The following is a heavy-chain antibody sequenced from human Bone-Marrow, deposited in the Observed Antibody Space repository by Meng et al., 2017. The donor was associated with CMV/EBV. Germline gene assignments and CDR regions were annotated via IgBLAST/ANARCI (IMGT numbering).Heavy chain of an antibody. J-gene: IGHJ3*02. CDR1: GGSINNSSYY. CDR3: ARLTILRGLLHVRAFDI. V-gene: IGHV4-39*07. D-gene: IGHD3-10*01. CDR2: IYYSGST. Sequence: SETLSLTCTVSGGSINNSSYYWGWIRQSPGKGLEWIGNIYYSGSTYYQPSLKRRVTITVDTSKNQFSLKLSSVTAADTAIYYCARLTILRGLLHVRAFDIWGQGKMVTVSS.